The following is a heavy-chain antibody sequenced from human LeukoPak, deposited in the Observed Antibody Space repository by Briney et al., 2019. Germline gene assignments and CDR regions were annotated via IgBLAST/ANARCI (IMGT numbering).Heavy chain of an antibody. CDR3: ARDRHWNQGNFDY. V-gene: IGHV1-2*02. D-gene: IGHD1-1*01. J-gene: IGHJ4*02. Sequence: GASVKVSCQASGYTITGYYIHWVRQAPGQDLEWMGLINPNSGDTNYAQKFQGRVTMTRDTSTNTAFMELSRLRSDDTAVYYCARDRHWNQGNFDYWGQGTLVTVSS. CDR2: INPNSGDT. CDR1: GYTITGYY.